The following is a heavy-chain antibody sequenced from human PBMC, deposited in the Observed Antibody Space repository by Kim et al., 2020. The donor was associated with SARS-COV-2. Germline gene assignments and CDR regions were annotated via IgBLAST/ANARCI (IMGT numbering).Heavy chain of an antibody. CDR2: IYSGGST. V-gene: IGHV3-53*01. J-gene: IGHJ6*02. Sequence: GGSLRLSCAASGFTVSSNYMSWVRQAPGKGLEWVSVIYSGGSTYYADSVKGRFTISRDNSKNTLYLQMNSLRAEDTAVYYCARDWGESWYYGMDVWGQGTTVTVSS. D-gene: IGHD3-16*01. CDR1: GFTVSSNY. CDR3: ARDWGESWYYGMDV.